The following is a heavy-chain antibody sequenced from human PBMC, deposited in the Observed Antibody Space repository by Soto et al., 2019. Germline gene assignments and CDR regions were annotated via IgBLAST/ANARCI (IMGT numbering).Heavy chain of an antibody. J-gene: IGHJ5*02. CDR3: ARRVGTPGITNEYWFDP. CDR2: IYYSGST. Sequence: SETLSLTCTVSGGSISSSSYYWGWIRQPPGKGLEWIGSIYYSGSTYYNPSLKSRVTISVDTSKNQFSLKLSSVTAADTAVYYCARRVGTPGITNEYWFDPWGQGTLVTVSS. V-gene: IGHV4-39*01. CDR1: GGSISSSSYY. D-gene: IGHD1-20*01.